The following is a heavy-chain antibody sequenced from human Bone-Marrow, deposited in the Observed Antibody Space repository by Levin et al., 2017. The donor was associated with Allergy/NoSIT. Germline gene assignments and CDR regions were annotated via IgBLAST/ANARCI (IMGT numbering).Heavy chain of an antibody. CDR2: ISAYNGNT. V-gene: IGHV1-18*01. CDR1: GYTFTSYG. J-gene: IGHJ6*02. Sequence: PGESLKISCKASGYTFTSYGISWVRQAPGQGLEWMGWISAYNGNTNYAQKLQGRVTMTTDTSTSTAYMELRSLRSDDTAVYYCARDLGQQLGWAYYHYNGMDVWGQGTTVTVSS. CDR3: ARDLGQQLGWAYYHYNGMDV. D-gene: IGHD6-13*01.